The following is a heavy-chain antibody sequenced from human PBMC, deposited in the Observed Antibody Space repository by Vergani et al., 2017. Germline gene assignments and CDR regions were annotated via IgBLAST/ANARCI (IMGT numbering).Heavy chain of an antibody. CDR1: GFTFDDYA. D-gene: IGHD6-13*01. CDR3: AKEGRQQQPTPYYYYGMDV. J-gene: IGHJ6*02. Sequence: EVQLVESGGGLVQPGRSLRLSCAASGFTFDDYAMHWVRQAPGKGLEWVSGISWNSGSIGYADSVKGRFTISRDNAKNSLYLQMNSLRAEDTAVYYCAKEGRQQQPTPYYYYGMDVWGRGTTVTVSS. V-gene: IGHV3-9*01. CDR2: ISWNSGSI.